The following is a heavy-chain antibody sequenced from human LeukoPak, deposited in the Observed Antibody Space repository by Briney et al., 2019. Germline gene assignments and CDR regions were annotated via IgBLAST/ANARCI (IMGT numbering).Heavy chain of an antibody. J-gene: IGHJ4*02. D-gene: IGHD2-2*01. V-gene: IGHV3-23*01. CDR3: ANGPDCSSTSCYWSYFDY. CDR1: GFTFTNYA. CDR2: ISGSGFST. Sequence: RGSLRLSCAASGFTFTNYAMSWARQAPGKGLEWVSGISGSGFSTYYADSLKGRFTISRDNSKNTLYLQMNSLRAEDTALYYCANGPDCSSTSCYWSYFDYWGRGTLVTVSS.